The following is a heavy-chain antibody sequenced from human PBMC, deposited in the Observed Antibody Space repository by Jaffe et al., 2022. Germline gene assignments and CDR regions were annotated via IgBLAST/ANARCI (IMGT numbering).Heavy chain of an antibody. CDR3: AKDPGYSSSWYGR. D-gene: IGHD6-13*01. J-gene: IGHJ4*02. CDR2: IRYDGSNK. V-gene: IGHV3-30*02. Sequence: QVQLVESGGGVVQPGGSLRLSCAASGFTFSSYGMHWVRQAPGKGLEWVAFIRYDGSNKYYADSVKGRFTISRDNSKNTLYLQMNSLRAEDTAVYYCAKDPGYSSSWYGRWGQGTLVTVSS. CDR1: GFTFSSYG.